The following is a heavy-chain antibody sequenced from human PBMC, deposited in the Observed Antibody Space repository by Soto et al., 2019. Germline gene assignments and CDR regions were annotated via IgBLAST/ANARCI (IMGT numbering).Heavy chain of an antibody. CDR2: ISGSGGST. V-gene: IGHV3-23*01. CDR3: ATHVGDYYGSGSYYTIPFDY. D-gene: IGHD3-10*01. Sequence: EVQLLESGGGLVQPGGSLRLSCAASGFTFSSYAMSWVRQAPGKGLEWVSAISGSGGSTYYADSVKGRFTISRDNSKNTLYLQMNSLRAEDTAVYYCATHVGDYYGSGSYYTIPFDYWGQGTLVTVSS. CDR1: GFTFSSYA. J-gene: IGHJ4*02.